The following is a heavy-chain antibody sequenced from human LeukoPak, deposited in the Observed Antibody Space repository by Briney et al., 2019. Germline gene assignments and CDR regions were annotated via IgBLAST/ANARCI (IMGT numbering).Heavy chain of an antibody. J-gene: IGHJ3*02. CDR2: ISSSSSYI. V-gene: IGHV3-21*01. CDR1: GFTFSSYS. D-gene: IGHD1-26*01. CDR3: ARIYSGSYWGGFGALDI. Sequence: GGSLRLSCAASGFTFSSYSKHWVRQAPGKGLEWVSSISSSSSYIYYADSVKGPFSISRDNAKNSLYLQMNSLRAEDTAVYYCARIYSGSYWGGFGALDIWGQGTMVTVSS.